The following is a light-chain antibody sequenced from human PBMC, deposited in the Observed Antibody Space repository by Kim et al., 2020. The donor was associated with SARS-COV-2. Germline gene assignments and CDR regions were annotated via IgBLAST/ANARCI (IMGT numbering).Light chain of an antibody. CDR3: QQRET. CDR2: DAS. CDR1: QSVSSY. Sequence: PATLSLSPGERATLPGRASQSVSSYLAWYQQKPGQAPRLLIHDASNRATGIPARFSGSGSGTDFTLTISSLEPEDFAVYYCQQRETFGQGTKLEIK. V-gene: IGKV3-11*01. J-gene: IGKJ2*01.